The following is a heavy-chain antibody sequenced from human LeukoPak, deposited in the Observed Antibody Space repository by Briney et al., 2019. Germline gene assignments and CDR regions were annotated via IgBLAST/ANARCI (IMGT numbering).Heavy chain of an antibody. CDR2: IYHSGST. J-gene: IGHJ6*03. D-gene: IGHD3-22*01. Sequence: SETLSLTCTVSGYSISSGYYWGWIRQPPGKGLEWIGSIYHSGSTYYNPSLKSRVTISVDTSKNQFSLKLSSVTAADTAVYYCARARIVVVTHYYYYMDVWGKGTTVTISS. V-gene: IGHV4-38-2*02. CDR3: ARARIVVVTHYYYYMDV. CDR1: GYSISSGYY.